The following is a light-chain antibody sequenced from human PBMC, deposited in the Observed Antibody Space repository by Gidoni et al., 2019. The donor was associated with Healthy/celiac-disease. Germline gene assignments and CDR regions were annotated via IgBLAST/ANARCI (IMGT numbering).Light chain of an antibody. CDR1: QSISSY. CDR3: QQSYSTLWT. CDR2: AAS. V-gene: IGKV1-39*01. Sequence: PASLSASVGDRVTITCRASQSISSYLNWYQQKPGKAPKLLIYAASSLQSGVPSRFSGSGSGTDFTLTISSLQPEDFATYYCQQSYSTLWTFGHXTKVDIK. J-gene: IGKJ1*01.